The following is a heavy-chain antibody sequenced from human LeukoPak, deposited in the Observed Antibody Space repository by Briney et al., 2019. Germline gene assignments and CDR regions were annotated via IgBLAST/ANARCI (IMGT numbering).Heavy chain of an antibody. V-gene: IGHV3-15*01. CDR2: IKSKTDGGTT. D-gene: IGHD6-13*01. J-gene: IGHJ4*02. CDR1: GFTFSSYW. CDR3: TTDIAAAGNFDY. Sequence: GGSLRLSCAASGFTFSSYWMSWVRQAPGKGLEWVGRIKSKTDGGTTDYAAPVKGRFTISRDDSKNTLYLQMNSLKTEDTAVYYCTTDIAAAGNFDYWGQGTLVTVSS.